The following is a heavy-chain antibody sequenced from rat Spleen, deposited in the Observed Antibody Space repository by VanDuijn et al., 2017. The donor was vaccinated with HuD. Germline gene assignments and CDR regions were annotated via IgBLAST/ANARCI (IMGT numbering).Heavy chain of an antibody. J-gene: IGHJ1*01. Sequence: EVQLVESGGGLVQPGGSLKLSCVASGFTFNNYWMTWIRQAPGKGLEWVATISYDGNTTYYRDSVKGRFTISRDNAKSTLFLQMASLRSEDTATYYCTRVIYYYVSGGWFFDFWGPGTMVTVSS. V-gene: IGHV5-31*01. CDR2: ISYDGNTT. CDR1: GFTFNNYW. CDR3: TRVIYYYVSGGWFFDF. D-gene: IGHD1-12*01.